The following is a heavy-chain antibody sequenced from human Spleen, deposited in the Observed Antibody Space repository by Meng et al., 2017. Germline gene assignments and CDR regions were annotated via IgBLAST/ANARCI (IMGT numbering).Heavy chain of an antibody. CDR1: GFTFSSYA. V-gene: IGHV3-30*04. CDR3: AKGSIDDDY. D-gene: IGHD2/OR15-2a*01. J-gene: IGHJ4*02. Sequence: GESLKISCAASGFTFSSYAMHWVRQAPGKGLEWVAVISYDGSNKYYADSVKGRFTISRDNSKNTLYLQMNSLRAEDTAVYYCAKGSIDDDYWGQGTLVTVSS. CDR2: ISYDGSNK.